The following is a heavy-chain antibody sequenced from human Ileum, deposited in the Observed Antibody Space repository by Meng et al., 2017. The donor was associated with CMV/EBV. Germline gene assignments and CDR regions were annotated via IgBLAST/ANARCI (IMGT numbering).Heavy chain of an antibody. D-gene: IGHD2-2*01. Sequence: SETLSLTRTVSGGSISSSSYFWVWVRQPPGKGLEWIGSINYSGTTYYRPSLKSRATISVDTSKNQFSLKLSSVTAADTAVYYCARLVVVPFAINYFEYWGQGTLVTVSS. CDR3: ARLVVVPFAINYFEY. J-gene: IGHJ4*02. CDR1: GGSISSSSYF. CDR2: INYSGTT. V-gene: IGHV4-39*07.